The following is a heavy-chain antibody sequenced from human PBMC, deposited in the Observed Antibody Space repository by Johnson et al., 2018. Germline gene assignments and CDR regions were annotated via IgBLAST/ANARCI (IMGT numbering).Heavy chain of an antibody. CDR3: ARTIAGRPEDYRYYGLDV. V-gene: IGHV4-59*01. CDR2: VYYSGST. D-gene: IGHD6-6*01. CDR1: GGSISPYY. J-gene: IGHJ6*02. Sequence: QVQLQESGPGLVKPSETLSLTCTVSGGSISPYYWSWIRQPPGKGLEWIGYVYYSGSTNYNPSLKSRVTISGDTSKNQFSLKLTSVTAADTAVYYCARTIAGRPEDYRYYGLDVGGQGTTVTVSS.